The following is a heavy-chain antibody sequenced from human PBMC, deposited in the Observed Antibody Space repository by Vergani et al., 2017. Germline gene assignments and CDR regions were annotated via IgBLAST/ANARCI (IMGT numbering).Heavy chain of an antibody. CDR1: GYYFTDNY. V-gene: IGHV1-2*02. CDR3: VRGGTFDWLST. D-gene: IGHD3-9*01. Sequence: QVQLVQSGAEVKKPGAAVKVSRKASGYYFTDNYLHWVRQAPGQGLEWMGRITPQNGGTQYAEKFKGRVTMTRDTSITTAYMELTSLTSDDTAVYYCVRGGTFDWLSTWGQGTLVTVSS. J-gene: IGHJ5*02. CDR2: ITPQNGGT.